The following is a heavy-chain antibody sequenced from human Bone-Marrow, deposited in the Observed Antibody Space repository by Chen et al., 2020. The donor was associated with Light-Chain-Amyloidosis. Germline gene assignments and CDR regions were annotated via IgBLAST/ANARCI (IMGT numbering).Heavy chain of an antibody. CDR3: XKDMKREGYTYNPSDY. CDR1: GFTFSSYA. V-gene: IGHV3-23*01. CDR2: ISGSGGNT. D-gene: IGHD5-18*01. Sequence: EVQLLESGGGLVQPGGSLRLSCAASGFTFSSYAMTWVRQAQGKGLEWVSGISGSGGNTYYTDSVKGRFTLSRDNSKNTLYLQMSXXXXXXXXIXXXXKDMKREGYTYNPSDYWGQGTLVTVSS. J-gene: IGHJ4*02.